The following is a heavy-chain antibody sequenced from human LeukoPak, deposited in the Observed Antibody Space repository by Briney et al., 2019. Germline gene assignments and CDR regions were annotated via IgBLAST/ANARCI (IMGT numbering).Heavy chain of an antibody. CDR2: IYYTGST. V-gene: IGHV4-39*07. J-gene: IGHJ4*02. D-gene: IGHD2-8*01. CDR3: TAEKNGSPHY. Sequence: PSETLSLTCTVSRGSVSSSTYYWSWVRQPPGKGLEWIASIYYTGSTYYHPSLKSRVTISLDMSKNEFFLTMTSVTAADTAVYFCTAEKNGSPHYWGQGTQVTVSS. CDR1: RGSVSSSTYY.